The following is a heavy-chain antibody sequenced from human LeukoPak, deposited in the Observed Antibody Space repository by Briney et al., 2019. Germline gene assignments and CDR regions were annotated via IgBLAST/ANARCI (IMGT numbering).Heavy chain of an antibody. V-gene: IGHV4-34*01. J-gene: IGHJ3*02. Sequence: SETLSLTCAVYGGSFSGYYWSWIRQPPGKGLEWIGKINHSGSTNYNPSLKSRVTISVDTSKNQFSLKLSSVTAADTAVYYCARGRGYFKLNDAFDIWGQGTMVTVSS. D-gene: IGHD5-18*01. CDR1: GGSFSGYY. CDR3: ARGRGYFKLNDAFDI. CDR2: INHSGST.